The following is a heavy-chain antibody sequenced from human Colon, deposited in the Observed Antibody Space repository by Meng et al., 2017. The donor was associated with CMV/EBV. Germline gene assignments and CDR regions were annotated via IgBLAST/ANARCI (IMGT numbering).Heavy chain of an antibody. Sequence: SETLSLTCNVYGGSISNYYWSWIRQAPGKGLEWIGYNYDSGSTKYNPSLKSRVTISVDRSKNQFSLRLRSVTAADTAVYYCARVAIDSETYYFGLNFDSWGQGTLVTVSS. CDR1: GGSISNYY. D-gene: IGHD1-26*01. CDR3: ARVAIDSETYYFGLNFDS. J-gene: IGHJ4*02. V-gene: IGHV4-59*01. CDR2: NYDSGST.